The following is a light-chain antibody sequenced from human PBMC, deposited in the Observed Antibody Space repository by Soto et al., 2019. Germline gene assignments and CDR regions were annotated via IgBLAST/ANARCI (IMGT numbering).Light chain of an antibody. V-gene: IGLV2-14*01. Sequence: ALTQPASVSGSPGQSITISCTGTSSDVGGYNYVSWYQQHPGKAPKLMIYEVINRPSGVSDRFSGSKSGNTASLIISGLQAEDEADYYCSSYTSRVTYVFGTGTRSPS. CDR2: EVI. J-gene: IGLJ1*01. CDR1: SSDVGGYNY. CDR3: SSYTSRVTYV.